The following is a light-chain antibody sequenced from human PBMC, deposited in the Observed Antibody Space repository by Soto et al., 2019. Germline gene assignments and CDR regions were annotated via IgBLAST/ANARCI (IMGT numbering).Light chain of an antibody. CDR1: QTIDTW. V-gene: IGKV1-5*03. CDR3: QHYKTYSRT. Sequence: DIQMTQSPSTLSASVGDRVTITCRASQTIDTWLAWYQQKPGKPPTLLMYKASILESGVPSRFSGSGSETEFTLTISRLQPDDFATYYCQHYKTYSRTFGQGTKV. CDR2: KAS. J-gene: IGKJ1*01.